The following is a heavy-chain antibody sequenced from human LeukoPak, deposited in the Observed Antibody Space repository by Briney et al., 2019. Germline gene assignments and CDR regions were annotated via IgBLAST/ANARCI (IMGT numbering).Heavy chain of an antibody. J-gene: IGHJ3*02. CDR1: GFTFSSYA. V-gene: IGHV3-23*01. D-gene: IGHD1-26*01. CDR2: ISGSGGST. Sequence: PGGSLRLSCAASGFTFSSYAMSWVRQAPGKGLEWVSAISGSGGSTYYADSVKGRFTISRDNAKNSLYLQINSLRAEDTAVYYCARVADSGSYWSAFDIWAQGTMVTVPS. CDR3: ARVADSGSYWSAFDI.